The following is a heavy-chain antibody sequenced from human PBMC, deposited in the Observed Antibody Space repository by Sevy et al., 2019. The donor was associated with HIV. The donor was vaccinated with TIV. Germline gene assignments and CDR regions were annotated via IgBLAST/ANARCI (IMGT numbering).Heavy chain of an antibody. V-gene: IGHV3-21*01. J-gene: IGHJ4*02. D-gene: IGHD3-10*01. Sequence: GSLRLSCAASGFTFSNYFINWVRQAPGKGLEWVSSISSGSSYIFYADSVKGRFTISRDNAKNSLYLHMNSLRAEDTAVYYCARGDYYGSLYYFDYLCPGTLVTVSS. CDR3: ARGDYYGSLYYFDY. CDR1: GFTFSNYF. CDR2: ISSGSSYI.